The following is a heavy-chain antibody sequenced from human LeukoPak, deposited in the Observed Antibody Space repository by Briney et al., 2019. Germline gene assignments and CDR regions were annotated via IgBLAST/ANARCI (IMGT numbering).Heavy chain of an antibody. J-gene: IGHJ4*02. CDR3: ARGVNNYGYYYFDY. D-gene: IGHD5-24*01. CDR2: ISRSSNYI. CDR1: GFTFSSYS. Sequence: GGSLRLSCAASGFTFSSYSMNWVRQAPGKGLEWVSSISRSSNYIYYADSVKGRFTISRDNAKNSLYLQINSLRAEDTSVYYCARGVNNYGYYYFDYWGQGTLVTVSS. V-gene: IGHV3-21*01.